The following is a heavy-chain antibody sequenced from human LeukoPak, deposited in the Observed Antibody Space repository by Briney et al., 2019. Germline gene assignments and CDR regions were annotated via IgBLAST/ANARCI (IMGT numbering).Heavy chain of an antibody. CDR2: IRRKASGGTT. CDR1: GFSFGDYT. J-gene: IGHJ4*02. V-gene: IGHV3-49*04. CDR3: TRPIYGSGGYYFDY. Sequence: PGGSLRLSCTASGFSFGDYTMSWVRQAPGKGLEWVGFIRRKASGGTTGYAASVKGRFTISRDDSKSIAYLQMDSLKTEDTAVYYCTRPIYGSGGYYFDYWGQGTLVTVSS. D-gene: IGHD3-10*01.